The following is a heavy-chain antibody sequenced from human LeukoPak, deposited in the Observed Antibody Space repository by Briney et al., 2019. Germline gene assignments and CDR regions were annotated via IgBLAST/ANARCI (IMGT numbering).Heavy chain of an antibody. CDR3: ARDRDILGIVLKWDTIPYDY. V-gene: IGHV1-18*01. Sequence: GASVKVSCKASGYTFTSYGISWVRQAPGQGLEWMGWISAYNGNTNYAQKFQGRVTMIIDTSTSTAYMELRSLRSDDTAVYYCARDRDILGIVLKWDTIPYDYWGQETLVTVSS. J-gene: IGHJ4*02. CDR2: ISAYNGNT. CDR1: GYTFTSYG. D-gene: IGHD2-8*01.